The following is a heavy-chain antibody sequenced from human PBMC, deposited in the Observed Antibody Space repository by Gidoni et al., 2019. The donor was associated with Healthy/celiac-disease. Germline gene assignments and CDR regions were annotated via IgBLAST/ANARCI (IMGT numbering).Heavy chain of an antibody. Sequence: QVQLVESGGGVVQPGRSMRLSCAASGFTFSSYAMHWVRQAPGKGLEWVAVISYDGSNKYYADSVKGRFTISRDNSKNTLYLQMNSLRAEDTAVYYCAGEHGSGSYYTAFDYWGQGTLVTVSS. D-gene: IGHD1-26*01. CDR1: GFTFSSYA. J-gene: IGHJ4*02. CDR3: AGEHGSGSYYTAFDY. CDR2: ISYDGSNK. V-gene: IGHV3-30-3*01.